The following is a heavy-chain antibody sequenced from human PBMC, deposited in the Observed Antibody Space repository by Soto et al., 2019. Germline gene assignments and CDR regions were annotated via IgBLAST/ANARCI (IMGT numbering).Heavy chain of an antibody. CDR2: ISSSSSSYI. J-gene: IGHJ4*02. CDR3: ARMATAAAPLDY. Sequence: GGSLRLSCAASGFTFSGYSMNWVRQAPGKGLEWVSSISSSSSSYIYYADSVKGRFTISRDNAKNSLYLQMNSLRAEDTAVYYCARMATAAAPLDYWGQGTLVTVSS. CDR1: GFTFSGYS. V-gene: IGHV3-21*01. D-gene: IGHD6-13*01.